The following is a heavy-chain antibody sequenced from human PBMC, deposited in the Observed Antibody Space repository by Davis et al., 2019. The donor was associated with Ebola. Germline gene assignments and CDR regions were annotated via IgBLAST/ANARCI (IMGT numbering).Heavy chain of an antibody. Sequence: GESLKISCEGSGYRFTSYWISWVRQMPGKGLEWMGKIDPSDSYTNYSPSFQGHVTISADKSISTAYLQWSSLKASDTALYYCARHDGQLVNWFDPWGQGTLVTVSS. V-gene: IGHV5-10-1*01. CDR2: IDPSDSYT. D-gene: IGHD6-6*01. CDR3: ARHDGQLVNWFDP. CDR1: GYRFTSYW. J-gene: IGHJ5*02.